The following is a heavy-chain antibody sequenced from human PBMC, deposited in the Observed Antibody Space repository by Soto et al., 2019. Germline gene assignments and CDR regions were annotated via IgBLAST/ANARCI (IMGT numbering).Heavy chain of an antibody. V-gene: IGHV4-31*03. CDR1: GGSISSGGYY. Sequence: QVQLQESGPGLVKPSQTLSLTCTVSGGSISSGGYYWSWIRQHPGKGLEWIGYIYYSGSTYYNPSLKSRVTIAVATSKNQFALRLSSVTAADRAVYYWARVGSGGSGSYYKTFDYWGQGTLVTVSS. CDR2: IYYSGST. CDR3: ARVGSGGSGSYYKTFDY. J-gene: IGHJ4*02. D-gene: IGHD3-10*01.